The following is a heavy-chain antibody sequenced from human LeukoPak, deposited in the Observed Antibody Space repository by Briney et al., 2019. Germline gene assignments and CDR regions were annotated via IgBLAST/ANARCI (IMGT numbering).Heavy chain of an antibody. Sequence: GGSLRLSCAASGFTFSSYAKTWVRQAPGKGLEWVSAISGSGDSAFYADSVKGRFTISRDNSKKTLYLQMNSLRAEDTAAYYCAKTRGYCSGGSCYSDYWGQGTLVTVSS. CDR1: GFTFSSYA. J-gene: IGHJ4*02. D-gene: IGHD2-15*01. CDR3: AKTRGYCSGGSCYSDY. CDR2: ISGSGDSA. V-gene: IGHV3-23*01.